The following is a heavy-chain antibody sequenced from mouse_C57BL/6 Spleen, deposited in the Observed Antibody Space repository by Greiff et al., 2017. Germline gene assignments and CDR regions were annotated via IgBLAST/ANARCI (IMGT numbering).Heavy chain of an antibody. CDR3: ARDYYGSSYVDV. J-gene: IGHJ1*03. Sequence: EVKLVESGGGLVKPGGSLKLSCAASGFTFSSYTMSWVRQTPEKRLEWVATISGGGGNTYYPDSVKGRFTISRDNAKNTLYLQMSSLRSEDTALYYCARDYYGSSYVDVWGTGTTVTVSS. V-gene: IGHV5-9*01. CDR2: ISGGGGNT. D-gene: IGHD1-1*01. CDR1: GFTFSSYT.